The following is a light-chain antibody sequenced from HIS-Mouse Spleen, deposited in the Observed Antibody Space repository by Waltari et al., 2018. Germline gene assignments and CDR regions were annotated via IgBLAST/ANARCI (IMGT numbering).Light chain of an antibody. CDR1: QGIRND. J-gene: IGKJ1*01. V-gene: IGKV1-6*01. Sequence: AIQMTQSPSSLSASVGDRVTITCRASQGIRNDLGCYQQKPGKAPKLLIYAAASLQSGVPSRFSGSGSGTDFTLTISSLQPEDFATYYCLQDYNYPRTFGQGTKVEIK. CDR3: LQDYNYPRT. CDR2: AAA.